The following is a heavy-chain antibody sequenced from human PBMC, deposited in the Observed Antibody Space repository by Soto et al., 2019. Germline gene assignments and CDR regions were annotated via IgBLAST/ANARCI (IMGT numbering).Heavy chain of an antibody. CDR2: ISKDGSNK. Sequence: GGSQRLSCTASGFNFRTYARYWVRQAPGKGLEWVAVISKDGSNKYYADSVKGRFTISRDNSKNTPYLQMNSLRAEDTAVYYCARDRLAAAGTYYYYYYGMDVWGQGTTVTVSS. V-gene: IGHV3-30*14. CDR1: GFNFRTYA. D-gene: IGHD6-13*01. J-gene: IGHJ6*02. CDR3: ARDRLAAAGTYYYYYYGMDV.